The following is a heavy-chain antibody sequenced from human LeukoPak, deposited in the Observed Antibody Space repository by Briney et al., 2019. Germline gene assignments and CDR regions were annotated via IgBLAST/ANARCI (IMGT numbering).Heavy chain of an antibody. J-gene: IGHJ5*02. CDR1: GGSISSYY. Sequence: SETLSLTCTVSGGSISSYYWSWIRQPPGKGLDWIGYIYYSGSTNYNPFLKSRVPISVDTSKNQFSLKLSSVTAADTAVYYCARARRDYTIFGVVSWFDPWGQGTLVTVSS. D-gene: IGHD3-3*01. V-gene: IGHV4-59*01. CDR3: ARARRDYTIFGVVSWFDP. CDR2: IYYSGST.